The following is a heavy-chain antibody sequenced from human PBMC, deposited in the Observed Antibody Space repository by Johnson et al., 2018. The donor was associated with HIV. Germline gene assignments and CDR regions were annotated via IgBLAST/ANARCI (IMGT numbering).Heavy chain of an antibody. CDR1: GFTFSDYY. CDR2: ISWNSGGRT. CDR3: AKVAVFVGDDPTGNAFDI. J-gene: IGHJ3*02. Sequence: VQLVESGGGLVKPGGSLRLSCAASGFTFSDYYMSWIRQAPGKGLEWVSGISWNSGGRTYYADSVKGRFTISRDNSKNTLYLQMNSLRAEDTAVYYCAKVAVFVGDDPTGNAFDIWGQGTMVTVSS. D-gene: IGHD3-10*02. V-gene: IGHV3-23*04.